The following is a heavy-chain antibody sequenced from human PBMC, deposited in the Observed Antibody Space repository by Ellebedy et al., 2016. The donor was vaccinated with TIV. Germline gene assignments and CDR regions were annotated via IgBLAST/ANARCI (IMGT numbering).Heavy chain of an antibody. CDR3: AKGNDYGDYT. D-gene: IGHD4-17*01. Sequence: GESLKISXAASGFTFSGYGMNWVRQAPGKGLEWVSSISRSGAYIYYADSVKGRFTISRDNFKNTLYLQMNSLRAEDTAVYYCAKGNDYGDYTWGQGTLVTVSS. V-gene: IGHV3-21*04. CDR1: GFTFSGYG. CDR2: ISRSGAYI. J-gene: IGHJ4*02.